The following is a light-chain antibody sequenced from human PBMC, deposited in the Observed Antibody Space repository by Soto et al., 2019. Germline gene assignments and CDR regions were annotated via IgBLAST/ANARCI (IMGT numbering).Light chain of an antibody. CDR3: QQSYSTTWT. J-gene: IGKJ1*01. Sequence: DIQMTQSPSSLSASVGDRVTITCRASQGISTYLNWYHQKPGKAPNLLIYAASSLQSWVPSRFSGSGSETDFTLTIISLQPEDFATYSCQQSYSTTWTFGQGTKVEIK. CDR1: QGISTY. V-gene: IGKV1-39*01. CDR2: AAS.